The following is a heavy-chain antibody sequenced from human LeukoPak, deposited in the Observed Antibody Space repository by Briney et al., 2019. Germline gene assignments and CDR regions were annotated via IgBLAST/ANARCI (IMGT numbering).Heavy chain of an antibody. J-gene: IGHJ6*03. CDR3: ARAEMVRGVYYYYYYMDV. CDR2: IYTSGST. D-gene: IGHD3-10*01. Sequence: SETLSLTCTVSGGSISSGSYYWSWIRQPAGKGLEWIGRIYTSGSTNYNPSLKSRVTISVDTSKNQFSLKLSSVTVADTAVYYCARAEMVRGVYYYYYYMDVWGKGTTVTVSS. CDR1: GGSISSGSYY. V-gene: IGHV4-61*02.